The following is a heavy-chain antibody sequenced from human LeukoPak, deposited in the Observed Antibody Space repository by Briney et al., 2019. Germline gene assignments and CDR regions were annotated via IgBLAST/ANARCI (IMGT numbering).Heavy chain of an antibody. D-gene: IGHD6-19*01. CDR2: IGGSDGVT. V-gene: IGHV3-23*01. CDR1: GFTISNYP. CDR3: AKHSDRSGWYNDF. Sequence: PGGSLRLSCAASGFTISNYPMTWVRQAPGKGLEWVSAIGGSDGVTYYADSVKGRFTISRDNSKNTLYLQMNSLRAEDTAVYHCAKHSDRSGWYNDFWGQGTLVAVSS. J-gene: IGHJ4*02.